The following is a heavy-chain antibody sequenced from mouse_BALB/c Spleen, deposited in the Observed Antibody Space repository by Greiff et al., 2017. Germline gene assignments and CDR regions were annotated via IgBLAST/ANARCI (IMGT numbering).Heavy chain of an antibody. CDR2: IDPENGNT. D-gene: IGHD2-4*01. Sequence: VQLQQSGAELVRPGASVKLSCTASGFTIKDYYMHWVKQRPEQGLEWIGWIDPENGNTIYDPKFQGKASITADTSSNTAYLQLSSLTSEDTAVYYCARGDYDAWFAYWGQGTLVTVSA. CDR3: ARGDYDAWFAY. CDR1: GFTIKDYY. V-gene: IGHV14-1*02. J-gene: IGHJ3*01.